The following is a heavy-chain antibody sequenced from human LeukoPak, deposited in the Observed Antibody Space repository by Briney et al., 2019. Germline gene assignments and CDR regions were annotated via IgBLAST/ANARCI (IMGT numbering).Heavy chain of an antibody. CDR1: GFTFSSYA. J-gene: IGHJ6*03. V-gene: IGHV3-23*01. CDR2: ISGSGGST. CDR3: ASSMGFGELSVYYYYYMDV. Sequence: GGSLRLSCAASGFTFSSYAMSWVRQAPGKGLEWVSAISGSGGSTYYADSVKGRFTISRDNSKNTLYLQMNSLRAEDTAVYYCASSMGFGELSVYYYYYMDVWGKGTTVTVSS. D-gene: IGHD3-10*01.